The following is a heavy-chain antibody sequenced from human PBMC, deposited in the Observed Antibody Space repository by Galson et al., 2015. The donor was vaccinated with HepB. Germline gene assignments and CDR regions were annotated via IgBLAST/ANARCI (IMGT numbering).Heavy chain of an antibody. CDR2: IVVGSGNT. CDR1: GFTFTSSA. CDR3: AAPRNQMATVTTYPYYYYGMDV. V-gene: IGHV1-58*01. D-gene: IGHD4-11*01. J-gene: IGHJ6*02. Sequence: SVKVSCKASGFTFTSSAVQWVRQARGQRLEWIGWIVVGSGNTNYAQKFQERVTITRDMSTSTAYMELSSLRSEDTAVYYCAAPRNQMATVTTYPYYYYGMDVWGQGTTVTVSS.